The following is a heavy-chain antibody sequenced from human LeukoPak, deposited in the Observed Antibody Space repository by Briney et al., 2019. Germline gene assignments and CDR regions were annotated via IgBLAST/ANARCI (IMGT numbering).Heavy chain of an antibody. J-gene: IGHJ4*02. CDR2: INHSGST. CDR1: GGSFSGYY. D-gene: IGHD6-19*01. CDR3: ARGRNAVAGTFDY. Sequence: SKTLSLTCAVYGGSFSGYYWSWIRQPPGKGLEWIGEINHSGSTNYNPSLKSRVTISVDTSKNQFSLKLSSVTAADTAVYYCARGRNAVAGTFDYWGQGTLVTVSS. V-gene: IGHV4-34*01.